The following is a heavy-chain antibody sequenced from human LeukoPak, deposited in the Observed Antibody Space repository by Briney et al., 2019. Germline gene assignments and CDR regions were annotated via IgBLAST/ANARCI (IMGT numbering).Heavy chain of an antibody. CDR1: GGSISSYY. CDR3: ARRDPHSNYWFDP. J-gene: IGHJ5*02. CDR2: IYYSGST. D-gene: IGHD5-18*01. Sequence: SETLSLTCTVSGGSISSYYWSWIRQPPGKGLEWIGHIYYSGSTNYNPSLKSRVTISVDTSKNQFSLKLSSVTAADTAVYYCARRDPHSNYWFDPWGQGTLVTVSS. V-gene: IGHV4-59*01.